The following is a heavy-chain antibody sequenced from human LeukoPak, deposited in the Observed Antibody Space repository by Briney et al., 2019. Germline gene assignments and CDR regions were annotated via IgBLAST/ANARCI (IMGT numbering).Heavy chain of an antibody. D-gene: IGHD3-9*01. CDR1: GGSVSDYY. J-gene: IGHJ4*02. Sequence: SETLSLTCTVSGGSVSDYYWSWIRQSPGKGLEWIGYIYYSGSTNYNPSLKSRVTISVDTSKNQFSLKLSSVTAADTAVYYCARGHLLRYFDWASPSSYYFDYWGQGTLVTVSS. CDR2: IYYSGST. V-gene: IGHV4-59*02. CDR3: ARGHLLRYFDWASPSSYYFDY.